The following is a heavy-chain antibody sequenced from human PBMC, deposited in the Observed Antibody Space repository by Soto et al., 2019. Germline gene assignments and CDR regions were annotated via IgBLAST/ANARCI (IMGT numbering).Heavy chain of an antibody. V-gene: IGHV3-23*01. CDR2: ISGSGGST. D-gene: IGHD6-19*01. CDR1: GFTFSSYA. Sequence: EVQLLESGGGLVQPGGSLRLSCAASGFTFSSYAMSWVRQAPGKGLEWVSAISGSGGSTYYADSVKGRFTISRDNSKNTLYLQMNSLRAEDTAVYYCAKEEAGSSGWYYIPDAFDIWGQGTMVTVSS. J-gene: IGHJ3*02. CDR3: AKEEAGSSGWYYIPDAFDI.